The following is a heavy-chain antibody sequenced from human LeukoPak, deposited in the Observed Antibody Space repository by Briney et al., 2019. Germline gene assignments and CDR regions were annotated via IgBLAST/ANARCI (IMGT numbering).Heavy chain of an antibody. V-gene: IGHV4-4*07. CDR1: GGSISSYY. CDR3: ASGPMPKYGIL. D-gene: IGHD2-2*01. CDR2: IYTSGST. Sequence: SETLSLTCTVSGGSISSYYWSWIRQPPGKGLEWNGRIYTSGSTNYNPSLKSRVTMSVDTSKNQFSLKLSSVTAADTAVYYCASGPMPKYGILWGQGTLVTVSS. J-gene: IGHJ4*02.